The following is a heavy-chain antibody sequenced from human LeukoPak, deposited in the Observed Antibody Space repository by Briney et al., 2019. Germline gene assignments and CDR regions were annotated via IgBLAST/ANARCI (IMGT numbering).Heavy chain of an antibody. J-gene: IGHJ6*02. V-gene: IGHV3-30*18. CDR1: GFTFSSYG. CDR3: AKNPDYYYYGMDA. Sequence: GGSLRLSCAASGFTFSSYGMHWVRQAPGKGLEWVAVISYDGSNKYYADSVKGRFTISRDNSKNTLYLQMNSLRAEDTAVYYCAKNPDYYYYGMDAWGQGTTVTVSS. CDR2: ISYDGSNK.